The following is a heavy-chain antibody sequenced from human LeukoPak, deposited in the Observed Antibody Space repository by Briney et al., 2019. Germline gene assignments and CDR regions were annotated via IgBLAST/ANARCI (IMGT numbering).Heavy chain of an antibody. CDR2: INPNSGGT. D-gene: IGHD6-13*01. CDR3: ARVSKYSSSCHDY. J-gene: IGHJ4*02. Sequence: PRASVKVSCKASGYTFTGYYMHWVRQAPGQGLEWMGWINPNSGGTNYAQKFQGRVTMTRDTSISTAYMELSRLRSDDTAVYYCARVSKYSSSCHDYWGQGTLVTVSS. CDR1: GYTFTGYY. V-gene: IGHV1-2*02.